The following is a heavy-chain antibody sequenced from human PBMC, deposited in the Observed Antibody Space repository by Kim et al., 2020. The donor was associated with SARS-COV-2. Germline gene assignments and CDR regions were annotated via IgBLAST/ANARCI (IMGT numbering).Heavy chain of an antibody. CDR1: GGSISSYY. CDR3: ARGILYHPTGWFDP. J-gene: IGHJ5*02. D-gene: IGHD2-8*01. V-gene: IGHV4-59*13. CDR2: IYYSGST. Sequence: SETLSLTCTVSGGSISSYYWSWIRQPPGKGLEWIGYIYYSGSTNYNPSLKSRVTISVDTSKNQFSLKLSSVTAADTAVYYCARGILYHPTGWFDPWGQGTLVTVSS.